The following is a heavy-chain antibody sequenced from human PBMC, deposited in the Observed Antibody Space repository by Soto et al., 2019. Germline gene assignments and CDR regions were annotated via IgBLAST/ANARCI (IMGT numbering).Heavy chain of an antibody. CDR2: IVPMFGTP. Sequence: QVQLLQSGAEVKKPGSSVTVSCKASGGTFSSNSIVWVRQAPGQGLEWMGGIVPMFGTPKNAQKFQGRLTITADESTSTVYMERRSLRSADTAVYYCARLGQQLVDYWYLEHWGRGTLVTVSS. V-gene: IGHV1-69*12. CDR1: GGTFSSNS. D-gene: IGHD6-13*01. CDR3: ARLGQQLVDYWYLEH. J-gene: IGHJ2*01.